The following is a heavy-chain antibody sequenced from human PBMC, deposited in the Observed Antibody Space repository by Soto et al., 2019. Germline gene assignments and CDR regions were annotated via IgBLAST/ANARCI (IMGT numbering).Heavy chain of an antibody. D-gene: IGHD2-2*03. CDR2: ISSSSSYI. V-gene: IGHV3-21*01. Sequence: PGGSLRLSCAASGFTFSSYSMNWVRQAPGKGLEWVSSISSSSSYIYYADSVKGRFTISRDNAKNSLYLQMNSLRAEDTAVYYCARVFVDIVVVPAAIFPRGDYYYYDMDVWGKGTTVTVSS. CDR3: ARVFVDIVVVPAAIFPRGDYYYYDMDV. CDR1: GFTFSSYS. J-gene: IGHJ6*03.